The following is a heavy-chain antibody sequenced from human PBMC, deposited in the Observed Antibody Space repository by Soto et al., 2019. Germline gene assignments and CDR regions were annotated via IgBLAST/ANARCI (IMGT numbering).Heavy chain of an antibody. CDR1: GFTFVNYA. J-gene: IGHJ4*02. V-gene: IGHV3-23*01. CDR3: AKGGSGPEFDY. D-gene: IGHD2-15*01. Sequence: EVQLLESGGGLVQPGGSLRLSCAASGFTFVNYAMTWVRQAPGKGLEWVSTIIGRGGTTYYADSVKGRFTISSDNSKNTLFLHMDSLRAEDTALYYCAKGGSGPEFDYWGQGTLVTVSS. CDR2: IIGRGGTT.